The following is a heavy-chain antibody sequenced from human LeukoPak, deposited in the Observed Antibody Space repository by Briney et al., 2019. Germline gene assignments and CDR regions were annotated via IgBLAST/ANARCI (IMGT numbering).Heavy chain of an antibody. Sequence: SETLSLTCAVYGGSFSGYYWSWIRQPPGKGLEWIGEVGHSGSTNYTPSLESRVTISVDTSKNLFSLKLSSVTAADTAVYYCARGARGNYYRVWGKGTTVTVSS. CDR1: GGSFSGYY. J-gene: IGHJ6*04. CDR3: ARGARGNYYRV. V-gene: IGHV4-34*01. CDR2: VGHSGST. D-gene: IGHD3-10*01.